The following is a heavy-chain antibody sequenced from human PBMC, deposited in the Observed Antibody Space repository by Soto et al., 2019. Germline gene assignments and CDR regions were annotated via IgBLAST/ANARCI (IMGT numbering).Heavy chain of an antibody. V-gene: IGHV5-51*01. D-gene: IGHD2-21*02. Sequence: GESLKISCKAYGYSFTSYWIGWVRQMPGKGLEWMGIIYPGDSDTRYSPSFQGQVTISVDKSISTAYLQWSSLKASDTAMYYCARLPPGYGGNSWFDLWGLGSLVTVSS. CDR1: GYSFTSYW. CDR2: IYPGDSDT. CDR3: ARLPPGYGGNSWFDL. J-gene: IGHJ5*02.